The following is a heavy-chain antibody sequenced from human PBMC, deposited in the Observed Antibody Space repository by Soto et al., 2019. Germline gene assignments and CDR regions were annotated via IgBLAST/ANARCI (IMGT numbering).Heavy chain of an antibody. Sequence: VEYLKISCKGSGYSFTSYWMDWVRQMPGKGLEWMGIIYPGYSDTRYSPSFQGQVTISADKSISTAYLQWSILKASVTAMYYCARQGLYYYDSSGYYVGYWGQGTLVTVSS. CDR3: ARQGLYYYDSSGYYVGY. D-gene: IGHD3-22*01. J-gene: IGHJ4*02. CDR2: IYPGYSDT. CDR1: GYSFTSYW. V-gene: IGHV5-51*01.